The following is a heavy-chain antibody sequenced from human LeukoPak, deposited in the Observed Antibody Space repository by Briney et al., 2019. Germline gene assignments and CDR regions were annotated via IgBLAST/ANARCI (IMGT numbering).Heavy chain of an antibody. D-gene: IGHD1-14*01. V-gene: IGHV4-34*01. J-gene: IGHJ4*02. Sequence: SETLSLTCAVYGGSFSGYYWSWIRQPPGKGLEWIGEINHSGSTNYNPSLKSRVTISVDTSKNQFSLKLSSVTAADTAVYYCARGPGADHTGCYWGQGTLVTDSS. CDR3: ARGPGADHTGCY. CDR1: GGSFSGYY. CDR2: INHSGST.